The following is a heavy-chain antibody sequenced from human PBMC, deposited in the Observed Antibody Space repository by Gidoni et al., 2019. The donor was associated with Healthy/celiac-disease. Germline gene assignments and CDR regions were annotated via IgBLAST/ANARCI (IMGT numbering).Heavy chain of an antibody. V-gene: IGHV4-39*02. CDR2: IYYSGST. Sequence: QLQLHESGPGLVKPSETLSLTCTVSGGSISSSSYYWGWIRQPPGKGLEWIGSIYYSGSTYYNPSLKSRVTISVDTSKNQFSLKLSSVTAADTAVYYCAREGLASTQLDWGQGTLVTVSS. D-gene: IGHD3-3*02. J-gene: IGHJ4*02. CDR1: GGSISSSSYY. CDR3: AREGLASTQLD.